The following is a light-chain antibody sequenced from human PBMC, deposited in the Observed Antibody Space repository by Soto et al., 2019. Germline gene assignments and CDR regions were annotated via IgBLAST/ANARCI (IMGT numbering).Light chain of an antibody. V-gene: IGKV1-5*01. CDR3: QQWSTFPYT. CDR1: QEISSW. CDR2: DAS. Sequence: DIQMTQSPSTLSAAVGDRVTITCRASQEISSWLAWHQQKPGKPPNLMIHDASTLESGVPSPFSGSGSGTDFTLGISSLRPDDCATYHCQQWSTFPYTVGQATKLQSK. J-gene: IGKJ2*01.